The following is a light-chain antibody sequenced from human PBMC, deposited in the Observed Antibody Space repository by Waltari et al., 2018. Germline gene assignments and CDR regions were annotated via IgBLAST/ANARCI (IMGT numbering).Light chain of an antibody. Sequence: EIVLTQSPLTPSLPARETATLSCRHGHSVFNYLAWYQQKPGQAPRLLIYDTSKRATGIPPRFSGSGSGIDFTLTISNLEAEDFALYYCQQGSLLPLTFGGGTKVEIK. V-gene: IGKV3-11*01. J-gene: IGKJ4*01. CDR3: QQGSLLPLT. CDR1: HSVFNY. CDR2: DTS.